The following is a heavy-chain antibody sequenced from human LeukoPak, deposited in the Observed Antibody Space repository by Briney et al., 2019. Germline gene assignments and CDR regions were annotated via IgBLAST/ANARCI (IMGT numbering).Heavy chain of an antibody. CDR1: GYTFTGYY. J-gene: IGHJ4*02. D-gene: IGHD6-6*01. CDR3: ARYGDSSSSGFDY. V-gene: IGHV1-2*02. CDR2: ISPNSGGT. Sequence: ASVKVSCKASGYTFTGYYMHWVRQAPEQGLEWMGWISPNSGGTKNAQKFQGRVTMTRDTSISTAYMELSSLRSDDTAVYYCARYGDSSSSGFDYWGQGTLVTVSS.